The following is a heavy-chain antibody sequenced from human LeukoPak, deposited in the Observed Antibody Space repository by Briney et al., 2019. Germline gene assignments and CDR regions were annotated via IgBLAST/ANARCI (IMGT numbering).Heavy chain of an antibody. CDR3: AREKTAYYYDSSGFSEGAFDI. Sequence: SETLSLTCTVSGGSITTSSYYWGWIRQPPGKGLEWIGIIYYSGSTYYNPSLKGRVTISVDTSKNQFSLKLSSVTAADTAVYYCAREKTAYYYDSSGFSEGAFDIWGQGTMVTVSS. CDR2: IYYSGST. J-gene: IGHJ3*02. D-gene: IGHD3-22*01. V-gene: IGHV4-39*02. CDR1: GGSITTSSYY.